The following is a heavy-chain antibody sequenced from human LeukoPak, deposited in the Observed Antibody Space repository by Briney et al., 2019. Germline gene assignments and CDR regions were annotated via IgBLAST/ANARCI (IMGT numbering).Heavy chain of an antibody. D-gene: IGHD3-22*01. Sequence: GGSLRLSCAASGFTFSTYEMNWVRQAPGKGLEWVSYISNSGSTIYYADSVKGRFTISRDNAKNSLYLQMNSLRAEDTAVYYCARASVNYYDSSGYWAFDYWGQGTLVTVSS. V-gene: IGHV3-48*03. CDR2: ISNSGSTI. CDR1: GFTFSTYE. CDR3: ARASVNYYDSSGYWAFDY. J-gene: IGHJ4*02.